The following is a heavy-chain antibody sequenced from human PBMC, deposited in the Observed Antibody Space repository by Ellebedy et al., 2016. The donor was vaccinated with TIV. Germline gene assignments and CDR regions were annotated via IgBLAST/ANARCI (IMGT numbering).Heavy chain of an antibody. Sequence: GGSLRLSCAASGFTLSSNYLSWVRQVPGKGLEWVSVIYSGGDTDYADSVKGRFTVFRDISKNTLYLQMNSLRADDTAVYYCARGGNRSWNAFDIWGQGTMVTVSS. V-gene: IGHV3-66*01. CDR2: IYSGGDT. D-gene: IGHD5-18*01. J-gene: IGHJ3*02. CDR3: ARGGNRSWNAFDI. CDR1: GFTLSSNY.